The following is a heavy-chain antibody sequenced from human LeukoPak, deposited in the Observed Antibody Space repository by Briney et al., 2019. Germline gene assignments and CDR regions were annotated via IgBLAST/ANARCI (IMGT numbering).Heavy chain of an antibody. CDR2: IKQDGSEK. Sequence: GGSLRLSCAASGFTFSSYWMSWVRQAPGKGLEWVANIKQDGSEKYYVDSVKGRFTISRDNAKNSLYLQMNSLRAEDTAVYYCASLPELPHYYHHMDLWGKGTTVTVSS. CDR3: ASLPELPHYYHHMDL. D-gene: IGHD1-7*01. J-gene: IGHJ6*03. CDR1: GFTFSSYW. V-gene: IGHV3-7*01.